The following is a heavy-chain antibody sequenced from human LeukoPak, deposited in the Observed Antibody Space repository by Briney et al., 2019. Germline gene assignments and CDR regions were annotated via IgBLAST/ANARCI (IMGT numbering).Heavy chain of an antibody. V-gene: IGHV3-21*01. CDR3: ARDLRYNWSDGNY. J-gene: IGHJ4*02. CDR1: GFTFSSYS. CDR2: ISSSSSYI. D-gene: IGHD1-20*01. Sequence: GGSLRLSCAASGFTFSSYSMNWVRQAPGKGLEWVSSISSSSSYIYYADSVKGRFTISRDNAKNSLYLQMNSLRAEDTAVYYCARDLRYNWSDGNYWGQGTLVTVSS.